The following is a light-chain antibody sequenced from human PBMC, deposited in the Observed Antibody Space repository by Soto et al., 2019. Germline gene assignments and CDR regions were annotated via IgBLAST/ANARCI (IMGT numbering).Light chain of an antibody. CDR2: GAS. V-gene: IGKV3-15*01. Sequence: EIVMTQSPGTLSVSPGERATPFCRASQSVSNKLAWYQQKPGQAPRLIIYGASTRATGIPARFSGSGSGTDFTLTISSLQSEDFAIYYCQQYNKWPQFGGGTKVEIK. CDR3: QQYNKWPQ. CDR1: QSVSNK. J-gene: IGKJ4*02.